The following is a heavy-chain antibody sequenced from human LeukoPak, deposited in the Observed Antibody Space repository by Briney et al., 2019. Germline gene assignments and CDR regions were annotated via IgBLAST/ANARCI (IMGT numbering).Heavy chain of an antibody. D-gene: IGHD3-10*01. CDR2: IYYSGST. CDR3: ARDRAGFDY. J-gene: IGHJ4*02. Sequence: SETLSLTCTVSGGSISSYYWSWIRQPPGKGLEWIGYIYYSGSTNYNPSLKSRVTISVDTSKNQFPLKLSSVTAADTAVYYCARDRAGFDYWGQGTPVTVSS. CDR1: GGSISSYY. V-gene: IGHV4-59*01.